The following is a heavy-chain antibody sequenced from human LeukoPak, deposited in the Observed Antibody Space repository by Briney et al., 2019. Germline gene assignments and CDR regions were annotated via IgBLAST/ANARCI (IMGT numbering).Heavy chain of an antibody. CDR3: ARDDASWQQLPTGI. CDR2: IIPIFGTA. V-gene: IGHV1-69*13. J-gene: IGHJ3*02. CDR1: GGTFSSYA. D-gene: IGHD6-13*01. Sequence: GASVKVSCKASGGTFSSYAISWVRQAPGQGLEWMGGIIPIFGTANYAQKFQGRVTITADESTSTAYMELSSLRSEDTAVYYCARDDASWQQLPTGIWGQGTMVTVSS.